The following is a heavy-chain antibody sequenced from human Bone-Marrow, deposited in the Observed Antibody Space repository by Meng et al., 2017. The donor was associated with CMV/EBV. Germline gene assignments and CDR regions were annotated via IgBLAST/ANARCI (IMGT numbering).Heavy chain of an antibody. CDR2: INHSGST. D-gene: IGHD3/OR15-3a*01. J-gene: IGHJ4*02. CDR1: GGSFSGYS. Sequence: CVVYGGSFSGYSWSRIRQPPGKGLEWIGEINHSGSTNYNPSLKSRVTISLDTSKNQFSLKLGSVTAADTAVYYCARDKEGILGHWGQGTLVTVSS. V-gene: IGHV4-34*01. CDR3: ARDKEGILGH.